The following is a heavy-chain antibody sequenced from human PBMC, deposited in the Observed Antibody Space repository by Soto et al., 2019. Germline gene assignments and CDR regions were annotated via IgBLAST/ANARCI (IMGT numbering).Heavy chain of an antibody. J-gene: IGHJ4*02. V-gene: IGHV3-7*05. CDR1: GFTFSRYW. CDR2: IHQDGAET. D-gene: IGHD3-16*01. CDR3: ARVGDGYTSSSVEC. Sequence: EVQVEESGGDLVQPGGSLRLSCAASGFTFSRYWMTWVRQAPGKGLEWLANIHQDGAETYYVDSVKGRFSISRDNATNSVYLQINSLRTKDTAVYFCARVGDGYTSSSVECWGQGTLVTVSS.